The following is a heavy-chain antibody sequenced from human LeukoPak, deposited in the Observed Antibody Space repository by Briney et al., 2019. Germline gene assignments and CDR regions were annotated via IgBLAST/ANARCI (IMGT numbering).Heavy chain of an antibody. D-gene: IGHD4-17*01. CDR2: IYYSGST. J-gene: IGHJ4*02. V-gene: IGHV4-59*01. Sequence: PSETLFLTCTVSGGSISSYYWSWIRQPPGKGLEWIGYIYYSGSTNYNPSLKSRVTISVDTSKNQFSLKLSSVTAADTAVYYCARGGTVVGDLFDYWGQGTLVTVSS. CDR1: GGSISSYY. CDR3: ARGGTVVGDLFDY.